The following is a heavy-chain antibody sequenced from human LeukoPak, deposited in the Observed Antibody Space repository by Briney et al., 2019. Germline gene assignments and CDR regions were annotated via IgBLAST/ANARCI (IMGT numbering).Heavy chain of an antibody. CDR2: IYYSGST. D-gene: IGHD3-22*01. Sequence: PSETLSLTCTVSGGSISSYYWSWIRQPPGKGLEWIGYIYYSGSTNYNPSLKSRVTISVDTSKNQFSLKLSSVTAADTAVHYCASGSGYYFHYFDYWGQGTLVTVSS. CDR1: GGSISSYY. J-gene: IGHJ4*02. CDR3: ASGSGYYFHYFDY. V-gene: IGHV4-59*01.